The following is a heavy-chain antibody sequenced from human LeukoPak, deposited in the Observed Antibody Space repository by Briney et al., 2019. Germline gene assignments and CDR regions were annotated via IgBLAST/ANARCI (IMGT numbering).Heavy chain of an antibody. D-gene: IGHD6-25*01. CDR2: IYSDGTT. CDR3: ARKTAAFDY. J-gene: IGHJ4*02. Sequence: GGSLRLSCAASAFTVSNNYMNWVRQAPGKGPEWVSIIYSDGTTYYADSVKGRFTISRDNSKNTLYLQMNSLRAEDTAVYYCARKTAAFDYWGQGTLVTVSS. CDR1: AFTVSNNY. V-gene: IGHV3-53*01.